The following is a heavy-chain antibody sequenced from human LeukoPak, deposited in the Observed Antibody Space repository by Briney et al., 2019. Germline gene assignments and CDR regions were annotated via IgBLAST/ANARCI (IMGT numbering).Heavy chain of an antibody. J-gene: IGHJ6*03. CDR1: GFTFNTYG. CDR3: ANDNAYGSNYYYYYYMDV. Sequence: GSLRLSCAASGFTFNTYGMHWVRQAPGRGLEWVALIWYDRSEKYYADSVKGRFTISRDNSRSTLFLQMNSLRADDTAVYYCANDNAYGSNYYYYYYMDVWGKGTTVTVSS. V-gene: IGHV3-33*06. D-gene: IGHD2-15*01. CDR2: IWYDRSEK.